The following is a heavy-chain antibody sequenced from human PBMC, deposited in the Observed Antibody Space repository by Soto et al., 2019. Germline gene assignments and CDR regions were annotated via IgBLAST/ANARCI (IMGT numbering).Heavy chain of an antibody. V-gene: IGHV3-21*01. CDR1: GFTFSSYS. CDR2: ISSSSSYI. J-gene: IGHJ6*02. CDR3: ARGGDIVVVPAEDPPEGGMDV. D-gene: IGHD2-2*01. Sequence: AGGSLRLSCAASGFTFSSYSMNWVRQAPGKGLEWVSSISSSSSYIYYADSVKGRLTISRDNAKNSLYLQMNSLRAEDTAVYYCARGGDIVVVPAEDPPEGGMDVWGQGTTVTVSS.